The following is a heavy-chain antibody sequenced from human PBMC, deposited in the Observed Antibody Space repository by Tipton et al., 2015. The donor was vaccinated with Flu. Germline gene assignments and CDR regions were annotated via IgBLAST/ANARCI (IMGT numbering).Heavy chain of an antibody. CDR3: ARENWVGDAFDI. V-gene: IGHV3-53*01. CDR2: IYSGGST. CDR1: GFTVSSNY. Sequence: GSLRLSCAASGFTVSSNYMSWVRQAPGKGLEWVSVIYSGGSTYYADSVKGRFTISRDNSKNTLYLQMNSLRAEDTAVYYCARENWVGDAFDILGQGTMVTVSS. J-gene: IGHJ3*02. D-gene: IGHD1-26*01.